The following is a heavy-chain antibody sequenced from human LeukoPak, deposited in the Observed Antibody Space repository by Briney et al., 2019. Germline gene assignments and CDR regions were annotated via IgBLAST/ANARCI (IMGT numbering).Heavy chain of an antibody. CDR1: GGSISNSNYY. V-gene: IGHV4-39*01. CDR2: IYYSGST. D-gene: IGHD2-2*01. CDR3: ARIPTNAVPAAHNGFDI. Sequence: PSETLSLTCTVSGGSISNSNYYWGWIRQPPGKGLEWIGNIYYSGSTYYNPSLRSRVTISVDTSKNQFSLKLSSVTAADTAVYYCARIPTNAVPAAHNGFDIWGQGTMLTVSS. J-gene: IGHJ3*02.